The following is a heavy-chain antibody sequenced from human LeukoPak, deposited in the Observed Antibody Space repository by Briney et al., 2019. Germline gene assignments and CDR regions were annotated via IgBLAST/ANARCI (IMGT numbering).Heavy chain of an antibody. CDR1: GFTFDDYA. CDR3: AKGPDSSGYYYYFDY. J-gene: IGHJ4*02. V-gene: IGHV3-9*01. CDR2: ISWNSGSI. D-gene: IGHD3-22*01. Sequence: GGSLRLSCAASGFTFDDYAMHWVRHAPGKGLEWVSGISWNSGSIGYADSVKGRFTISRDNAKNSLYLQMNSLRAEDTALYYCAKGPDSSGYYYYFDYWGQGTLVTVSS.